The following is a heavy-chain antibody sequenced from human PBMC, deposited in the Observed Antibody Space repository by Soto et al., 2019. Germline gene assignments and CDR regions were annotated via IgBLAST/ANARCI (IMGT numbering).Heavy chain of an antibody. CDR1: GFTFSNYW. J-gene: IGHJ5*02. Sequence: GGSLRLSCAASGFTFSNYWMHWVRQAPAKGLVWVSRINFDGSDTIYADSVKGRFTISRDNAKNTLYLQMNSLRAEDTAVYYCAREPSQGFDLWGQGALVTVSS. CDR3: AREPSQGFDL. CDR2: INFDGSDT. V-gene: IGHV3-74*01.